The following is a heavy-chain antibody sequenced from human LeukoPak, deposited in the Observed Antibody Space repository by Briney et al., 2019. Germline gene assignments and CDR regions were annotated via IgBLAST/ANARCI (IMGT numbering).Heavy chain of an antibody. V-gene: IGHV4-61*02. CDR3: AREGERASFDY. J-gene: IGHJ4*02. D-gene: IGHD1-1*01. CDR1: GGSISSGGYY. CDR2: IYTSGST. Sequence: SETLSLTCTVSGGSISSGGYYWSWIRQPPGKGLEWIGRIYTSGSTNYNPSLKSRVTMSVDTSKNQFSLKLSSVTAADTAVYYCAREGERASFDYWGQGTLVTVSS.